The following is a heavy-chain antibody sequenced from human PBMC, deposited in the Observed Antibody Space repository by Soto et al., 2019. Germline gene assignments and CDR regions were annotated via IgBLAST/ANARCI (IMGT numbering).Heavy chain of an antibody. V-gene: IGHV6-1*01. CDR2: TYYRSKWYN. CDR3: ARDPNNWFDP. J-gene: IGHJ5*02. CDR1: GDSVSSDSAA. Sequence: SQTLSLTCAISGDSVSSDSAAWNWIRQSPSRGLEWPGRTYYRSKWYNDFALSVKSRITVSPDTSKNQFSLQLKSVTPEDTAVYYCARDPNNWFDPWGQGTLVTVSS.